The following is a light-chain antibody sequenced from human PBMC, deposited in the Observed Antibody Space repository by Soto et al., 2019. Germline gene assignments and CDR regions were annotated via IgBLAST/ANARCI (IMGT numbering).Light chain of an antibody. Sequence: IQITRSPPTPSASVGDRVTITCRASQSISSWLSWNQQQPGKAPKLLIYDASTLQSGVPSRYSGSGSGTEFTLTISNLQPDDFATYFCQQYESYSPWTFGQGTKVDIK. J-gene: IGKJ1*01. CDR1: QSISSW. CDR3: QQYESYSPWT. CDR2: DAS. V-gene: IGKV1-5*01.